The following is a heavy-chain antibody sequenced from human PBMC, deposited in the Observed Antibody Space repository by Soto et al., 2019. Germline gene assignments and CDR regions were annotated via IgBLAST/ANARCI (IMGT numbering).Heavy chain of an antibody. CDR3: ARDPFMTWVAFDI. CDR1: GGSISSGDYY. J-gene: IGHJ3*02. Sequence: QVQLQESGPGLVKPSQTLSLTCTVSGGSISSGDYYWSWIRQPPGKGLEWIGYIYYSGSTYYNPSLKSRVTISVDTSENQFSLKLSSVTAADTAVYYCARDPFMTWVAFDIWGQGTMVTVSS. D-gene: IGHD3-16*01. CDR2: IYYSGST. V-gene: IGHV4-30-4*01.